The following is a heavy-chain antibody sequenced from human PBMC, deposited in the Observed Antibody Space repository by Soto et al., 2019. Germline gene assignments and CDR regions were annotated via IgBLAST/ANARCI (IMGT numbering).Heavy chain of an antibody. CDR2: FDPEDGET. Sequence: QVQLVQSGAEVRKPGASVKVSCKVSGHTLTELSMHWVRQAPGKGLEWMGGFDPEDGETISAQKFQGRVTVTEDTSTDSTYLELSSLRSEDTAVHYCAAGGTRWLHSPFDYWGQGTLVTISS. CDR3: AAGGTRWLHSPFDY. V-gene: IGHV1-24*01. CDR1: GHTLTELS. D-gene: IGHD1-1*01. J-gene: IGHJ4*02.